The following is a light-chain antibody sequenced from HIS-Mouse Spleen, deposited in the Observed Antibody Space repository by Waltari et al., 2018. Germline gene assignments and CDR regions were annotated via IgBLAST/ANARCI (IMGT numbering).Light chain of an antibody. CDR2: KAS. J-gene: IGKJ1*01. CDR1: QSISSW. V-gene: IGKV1-5*03. CDR3: QQYNSYPWT. Sequence: IWMTQSPSLLSASTGDRVTITCRASQSISSWLAWYQQKPGKAPQLLIYKASNLESGVPSRFSGSESGTEFALTISSLQPDDFATYYCQQYNSYPWTFGQGTKVEIK.